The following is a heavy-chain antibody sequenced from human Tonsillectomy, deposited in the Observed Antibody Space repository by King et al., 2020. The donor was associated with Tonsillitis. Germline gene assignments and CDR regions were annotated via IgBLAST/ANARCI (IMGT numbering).Heavy chain of an antibody. J-gene: IGHJ4*02. V-gene: IGHV3-23*04. CDR2: IRGSGGST. D-gene: IGHD2/OR15-2a*01. Sequence: VQLVESGGGLVRRGGSLRLSCAASGFPFSSYAMSWVRQAPGKGLEWVSAIRGSGGSTYYADSVEGRFTISRDNSKNTLYLQMNSLRAEDTAVYYCAKPREYPSYYFDQWGQGTLVTVSS. CDR3: AKPREYPSYYFDQ. CDR1: GFPFSSYA.